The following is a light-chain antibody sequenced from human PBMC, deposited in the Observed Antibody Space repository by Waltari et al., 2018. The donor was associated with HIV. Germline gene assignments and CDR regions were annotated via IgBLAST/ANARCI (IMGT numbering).Light chain of an antibody. CDR3: LQSLHTPRFS. J-gene: IGKJ3*01. CDR2: LAS. V-gene: IGKV2-28*01. Sequence: EIVLTQSPLSLPVAPGESASISCRASPSLLHNNGNNYLDWYVQKPGQSPQLLIYLASHRTSGVPERFSGSGSGTNFTMKITRVEAEDVGTYYCLQSLHTPRFSFGPGTKVDI. CDR1: PSLLHNNGNNY.